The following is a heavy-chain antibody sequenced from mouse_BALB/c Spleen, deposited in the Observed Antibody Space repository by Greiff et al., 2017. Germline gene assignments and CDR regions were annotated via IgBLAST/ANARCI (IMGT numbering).Heavy chain of an antibody. CDR2: IDPANGNT. Sequence: VQLQQSGAELVKPGASVKLSCTASGFNIKAPYMHWVKQSPEQGLEWIGRIDPANGNTKYDPKFQGQATISADTSSNTAYLQLSNLTSEDTAVYYCARAWDGSFDYWGQGTTLTVSS. V-gene: IGHV14-3*02. J-gene: IGHJ2*01. D-gene: IGHD4-1*01. CDR1: GFNIKAPY. CDR3: ARAWDGSFDY.